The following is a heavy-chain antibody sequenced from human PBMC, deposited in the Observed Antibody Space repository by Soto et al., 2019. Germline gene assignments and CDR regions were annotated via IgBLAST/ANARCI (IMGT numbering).Heavy chain of an antibody. D-gene: IGHD6-13*01. J-gene: IGHJ3*01. CDR3: ARLYAGTDAFEA. V-gene: IGHV4-31*01. CDR2: IYDAGTT. Sequence: QVQLQESGPGLVKPLETLSLTCTVSGGSITNDGSYWSWVRQHPGKGLEWIGYIYDAGTTYRNPPVQSPISMSVDASRKRFSLEMPSVTAGDAAVYYCARLYAGTDAFEAWGQGTMVTVSS. CDR1: GGSITNDGSY.